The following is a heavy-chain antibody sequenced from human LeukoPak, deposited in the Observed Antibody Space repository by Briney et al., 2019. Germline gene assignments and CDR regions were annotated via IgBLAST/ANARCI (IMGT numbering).Heavy chain of an antibody. V-gene: IGHV4-34*01. J-gene: IGHJ5*02. CDR3: ARDGSPKFRVWAYNWFDP. CDR2: INHSGNT. Sequence: PSETLSLTCGVSGGSFSGYYWNWIRQSPEKGLEWVGEINHSGNTRYNPSLRSRITMSVDTSRNHFSLKLSSVTAADTAVYFCARDGSPKFRVWAYNWFDPWGQGTLVTVSS. CDR1: GGSFSGYY. D-gene: IGHD2-2*03.